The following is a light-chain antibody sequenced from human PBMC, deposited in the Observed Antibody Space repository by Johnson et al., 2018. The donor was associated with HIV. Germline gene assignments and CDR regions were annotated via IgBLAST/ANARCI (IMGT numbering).Light chain of an antibody. Sequence: QSLLTQPPSVSAAPGQKVTISCSGSSSNIGNNYVSWYQQLPGTAPKLLMYDNNKRPSGIPDRFSGSKSGTSATLGITGLQTGDEADYYCGTWDSSLSASYVFGTGTKVTVL. J-gene: IGLJ1*01. CDR1: SSNIGNNY. CDR3: GTWDSSLSASYV. CDR2: DNN. V-gene: IGLV1-51*01.